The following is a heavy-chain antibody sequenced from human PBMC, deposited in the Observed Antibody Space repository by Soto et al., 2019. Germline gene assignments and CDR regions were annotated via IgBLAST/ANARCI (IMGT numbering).Heavy chain of an antibody. CDR2: IIPIFGTA. CDR1: GGTFSSYA. CDR3: ARDYGDYPVTRYFAL. Sequence: QVQLVQSGAEVKKPGSSVKVSCKASGGTFSSYAISWVRQAPGPGLEWMGGIIPIFGTANYAQNFQGRDTITADESTSTAYMELSSLSSEDTAVYYCARDYGDYPVTRYFALWGRGTLVTVSS. V-gene: IGHV1-69*12. D-gene: IGHD4-17*01. J-gene: IGHJ2*01.